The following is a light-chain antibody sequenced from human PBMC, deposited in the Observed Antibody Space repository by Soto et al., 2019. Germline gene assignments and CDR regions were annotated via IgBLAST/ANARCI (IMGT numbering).Light chain of an antibody. CDR1: QSISSY. CDR2: AAS. CDR3: QQSYSTSWT. J-gene: IGKJ1*01. Sequence: DIQMTQSPSSLSASVGDRVTITCLASQSISSYLNWYQKKKGKAPKLMIYAASSLQSGVPSRFSGSGSGTDLNLTISSLQPEDFATYYCQQSYSTSWTLGQGTKVDIK. V-gene: IGKV1-39*01.